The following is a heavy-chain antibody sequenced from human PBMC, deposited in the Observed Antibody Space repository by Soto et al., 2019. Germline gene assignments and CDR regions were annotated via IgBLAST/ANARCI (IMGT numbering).Heavy chain of an antibody. V-gene: IGHV3-23*01. Sequence: EVPLLESGGGLVQPGGSLRLSCAASGFTFSNYAMKWVRQAPGKGLEWVSLIGESGTPTYYADAAKGRFTISRDNSGNTLFLEMYSLRAEDTAVYYCARYIPGVRYYGMDVWGQGTTVTASS. J-gene: IGHJ6*02. CDR2: IGESGTPT. CDR1: GFTFSNYA. D-gene: IGHD2-2*01. CDR3: ARYIPGVRYYGMDV.